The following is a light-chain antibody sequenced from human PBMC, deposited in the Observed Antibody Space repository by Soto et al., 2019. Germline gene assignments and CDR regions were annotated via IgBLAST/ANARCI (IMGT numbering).Light chain of an antibody. CDR2: WAS. CDR1: QSLLYNNTFNY. Sequence: EIVMTQSPLTLPVTPGEPASMSCRSSQSLLYNNTFNYLAWYQQKPGQPPKVLIYWASTRASGVPDRFSGSGSGTEFTLTISSLQAEDVAVYYCQEYLNSLPAFGQGTKVDIK. V-gene: IGKV4-1*01. CDR3: QEYLNSLPA. J-gene: IGKJ1*01.